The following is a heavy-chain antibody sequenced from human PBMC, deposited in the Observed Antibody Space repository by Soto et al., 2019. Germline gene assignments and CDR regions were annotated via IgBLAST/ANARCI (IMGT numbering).Heavy chain of an antibody. CDR1: GFTFRSYV. J-gene: IGHJ4*02. CDR2: TSYDESRK. CDR3: AKGYRGWCGPSDY. D-gene: IGHD2-8*02. V-gene: IGHV3-30*04. Sequence: QVQLVESGGSVVQPGRSLRLSCAASGFTFRSYVMHWVRQAPGKGLEWVAVTSYDESRKLYADSVKGRVTISRDNSKNALYLQMKSLRAEDTALYYCAKGYRGWCGPSDYWGQGTLVTVSS.